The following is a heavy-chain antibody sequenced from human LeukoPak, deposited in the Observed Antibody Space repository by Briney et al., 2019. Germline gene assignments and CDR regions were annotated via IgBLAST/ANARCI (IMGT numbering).Heavy chain of an antibody. V-gene: IGHV3-30*02. CDR3: ATLQWTVTTWY. D-gene: IGHD4-17*01. Sequence: PGGSLRLSCAEPGFTCSSYGMHWVRQAPGKGLEWVAFIRYDGSNKYYADSVKGRFTISRDNSKNTLYLQMNGLRAEDTAVYYCATLQWTVTTWYWGQGTLVTVSS. J-gene: IGHJ4*02. CDR1: GFTCSSYG. CDR2: IRYDGSNK.